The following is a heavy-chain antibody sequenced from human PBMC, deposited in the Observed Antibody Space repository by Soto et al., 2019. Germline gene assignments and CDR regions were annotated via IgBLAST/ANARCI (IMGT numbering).Heavy chain of an antibody. V-gene: IGHV3-23*01. CDR1: RFTFRSYA. CDR3: VKEWTPRRAFDY. CDR2: INPSGGST. Sequence: GGSLRLSCVASRFTFRSYAMSWVRQAPGKGLEWVSGINPSGGSTFYADSVRGRFTISRDNAKNTLYLQMNSLRVDDTAKYYCVKEWTPRRAFDYWGQGTPVTVSS. D-gene: IGHD5-12*01. J-gene: IGHJ4*02.